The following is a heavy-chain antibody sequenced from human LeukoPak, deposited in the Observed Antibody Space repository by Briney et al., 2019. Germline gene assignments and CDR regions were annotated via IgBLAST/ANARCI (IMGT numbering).Heavy chain of an antibody. Sequence: SQTLSLTCTVSGGSLSSGGYYWSWIRQPAGKRLEWIGRIYTSGNTNYNPSLKSRVIISVDTSKNQFSLKLSSVTAADTAVYYCAREGGYSYGDAPLHFDYWGQGTLVTVSS. V-gene: IGHV4-61*02. CDR2: IYTSGNT. CDR3: AREGGYSYGDAPLHFDY. D-gene: IGHD5-18*01. J-gene: IGHJ4*02. CDR1: GGSLSSGGYY.